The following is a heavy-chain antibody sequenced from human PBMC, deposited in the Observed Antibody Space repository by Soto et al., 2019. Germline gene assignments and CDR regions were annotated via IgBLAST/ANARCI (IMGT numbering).Heavy chain of an antibody. CDR3: ARVAHCSGGSCYSEMDYYYGMDV. CDR1: GGSFSGYY. CDR2: INHSGST. Sequence: SETLSLTCAVYGGSFSGYYWSWIRQPPGKGLEWIGEINHSGSTNYNPSLKSRVTISVDTSKNQFSLKLSSVTAADTAVYYCARVAHCSGGSCYSEMDYYYGMDVWGQGTTVTVSS. V-gene: IGHV4-34*01. D-gene: IGHD2-15*01. J-gene: IGHJ6*02.